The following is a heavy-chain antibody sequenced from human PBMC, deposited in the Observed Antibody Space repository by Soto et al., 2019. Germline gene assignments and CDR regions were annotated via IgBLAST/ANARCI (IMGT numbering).Heavy chain of an antibody. D-gene: IGHD6-19*01. CDR2: IYTSGST. CDR1: GGSISSYY. V-gene: IGHV4-4*07. Sequence: SETLSLTCTVSGGSISSYYWSWIRQPAGKGLEWIGLIYTSGSTNYNPSLKSRVTMSVDTSKNQFSLKLSSVTAADTAVYYCARDRKDSSGWYYFDYWGQGTLVTVSS. CDR3: ARDRKDSSGWYYFDY. J-gene: IGHJ4*02.